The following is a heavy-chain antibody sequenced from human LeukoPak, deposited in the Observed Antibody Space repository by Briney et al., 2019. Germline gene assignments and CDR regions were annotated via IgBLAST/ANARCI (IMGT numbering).Heavy chain of an antibody. D-gene: IGHD2-15*01. CDR1: GFTFRNAW. CDR3: TTGYCDGGSCYAYDV. CDR2: IKSKAVGETT. Sequence: GGSLRLSCEASGFTFRNAWMTWVRQAPGKGLEWVGRIKSKAVGETTDYNAPVNGRCIISRDDAKNTVDLQINSPKPEDTAVYFCTTGYCDGGSCYAYDVWGQGAMVIVSS. J-gene: IGHJ3*01. V-gene: IGHV3-15*01.